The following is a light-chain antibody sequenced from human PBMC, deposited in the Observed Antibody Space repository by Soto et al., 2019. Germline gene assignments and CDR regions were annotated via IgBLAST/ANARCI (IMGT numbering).Light chain of an antibody. CDR3: SSYTTGRSYV. J-gene: IGLJ1*01. CDR1: SRDVGGYNS. Sequence: QSVLTQPASVSGSPGLSIAISCTGTSRDVGGYNSVSWYQQQPGKVPKLMIYDVSNRPSGVSNRFSGAKSGNTASLTSSGLQAEDEGDYYCSSYTTGRSYVFGTGTKVTVL. V-gene: IGLV2-14*01. CDR2: DVS.